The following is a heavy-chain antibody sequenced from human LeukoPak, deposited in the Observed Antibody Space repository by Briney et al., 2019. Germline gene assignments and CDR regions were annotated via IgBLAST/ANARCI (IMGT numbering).Heavy chain of an antibody. J-gene: IGHJ6*02. CDR1: GGTFSSYA. D-gene: IGHD3-22*01. CDR2: IIPILGIA. CDR3: ASRYYYDSSGYSHYGMDV. Sequence: SVKVSCKASGGTFSSYAISWVRQAPGQGLEWMGRIIPILGIANYAQKFQGRVTITADKSTSTAYMELSSLRSEDTAVYYCASRYYYDSSGYSHYGMDVWGQGTTVTVSS. V-gene: IGHV1-69*04.